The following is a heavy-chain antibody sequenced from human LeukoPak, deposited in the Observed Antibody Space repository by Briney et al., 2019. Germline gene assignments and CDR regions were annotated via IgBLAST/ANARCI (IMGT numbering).Heavy chain of an antibody. CDR1: GFTFSTSW. D-gene: IGHD3-22*01. CDR2: INTDGNTR. Sequence: GGSLRLSCATSGFTFSTSWMHWVCQAPGKRLVWVSRINTDGNTRDYADSVKGRFTISRDNAKNTLYLQMNSLRAEDTAVYYCVRDMGYYDKVWGQGTLVTVSS. J-gene: IGHJ4*02. V-gene: IGHV3-74*01. CDR3: VRDMGYYDKV.